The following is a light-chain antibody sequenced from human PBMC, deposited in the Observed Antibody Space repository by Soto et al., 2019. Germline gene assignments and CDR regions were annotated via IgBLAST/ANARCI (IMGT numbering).Light chain of an antibody. CDR3: QQYNNWPPVYT. V-gene: IGKV3-15*01. CDR2: GAS. CDR1: QSVSSN. J-gene: IGKJ2*01. Sequence: DIVMTQSPATLSVSPGERATLSCRARQSVSSNLAWYQQKPGQAPRLLIYGASTRATGIPARFSGSGSGTEFTLTISSLQSEDCAGYYCQQYNNWPPVYTFGQGTKLEIK.